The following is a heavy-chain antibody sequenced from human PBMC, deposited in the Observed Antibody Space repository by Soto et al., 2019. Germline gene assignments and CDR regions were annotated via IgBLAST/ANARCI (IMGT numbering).Heavy chain of an antibody. CDR2: IKQDGSEK. D-gene: IGHD6-13*01. CDR3: AREPAAGTFLFDY. CDR1: GFTFSSYW. J-gene: IGHJ4*02. V-gene: IGHV3-7*01. Sequence: GGSLRLSCAASGFTFSSYWMSWVRQAPGKGLEWVANIKQDGSEKYYVDSVKGRFTISRDNAKNSLYLQMNSLRAEDTAVYYCAREPAAGTFLFDYWGQGTLVTVS.